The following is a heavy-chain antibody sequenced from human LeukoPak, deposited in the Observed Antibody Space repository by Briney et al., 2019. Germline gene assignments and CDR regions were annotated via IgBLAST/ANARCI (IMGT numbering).Heavy chain of an antibody. D-gene: IGHD2-8*01. CDR1: GFTFDVFA. Sequence: PGGSLSFSGEAPGFTFDVFAMHWVRQAPGKGLGWASLISWDGGSTYYADSVKGRFTISRDNSKNSLYLQMNSLRAEDTALYYCAKSNGYYYYYMDVWGKGTTVTVSS. V-gene: IGHV3-43D*03. CDR3: AKSNGYYYYYMDV. J-gene: IGHJ6*03. CDR2: ISWDGGST.